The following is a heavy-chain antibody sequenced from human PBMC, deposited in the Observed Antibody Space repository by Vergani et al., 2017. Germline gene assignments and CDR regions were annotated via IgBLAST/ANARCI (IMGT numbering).Heavy chain of an antibody. V-gene: IGHV3-66*01. D-gene: IGHD5-12*01. J-gene: IGHJ4*02. CDR1: GFTVSTDY. CDR2: LYRGAFT. CDR3: TKGSRGYTGYFFDY. Sequence: EVQLVESGGGLVQPGGSLTLSCAASGFTVSTDYFSWVRQAPGKGLEWVSILYRGAFTSYTDSVKGRFIISRDNSKNTLHLQMNSLRADDTAVYYCTKGSRGYTGYFFDYWGQGTLATVSS.